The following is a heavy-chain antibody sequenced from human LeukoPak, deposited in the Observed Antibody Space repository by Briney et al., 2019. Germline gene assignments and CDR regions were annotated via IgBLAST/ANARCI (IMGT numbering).Heavy chain of an antibody. CDR3: ARQGESSLASPFDY. CDR2: IYYSGST. Sequence: SETLSLTCTVSGGSISSYYWSWFRQPPGKGLEWIGYIYYSGSTNYNPSLKSRVTISVDTSKNQFSLKLSSVTAADTAVYYCARQGESSLASPFDYWGQGTLVTVSS. CDR1: GGSISSYY. J-gene: IGHJ4*02. V-gene: IGHV4-59*01. D-gene: IGHD3-10*01.